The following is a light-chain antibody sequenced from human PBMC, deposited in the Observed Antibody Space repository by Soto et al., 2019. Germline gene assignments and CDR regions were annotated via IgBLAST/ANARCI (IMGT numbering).Light chain of an antibody. CDR1: SSDVGGYNY. Sequence: ALTQPASVSGSPGQSITISCTGTSSDVGGYNYVSWYQQHPGKAPKLMIYDVSNRPSGVSNRFSGSKSGNTASLTISGLQAEDEADYYCSSYTSSSTLFGTGTKVTVL. J-gene: IGLJ1*01. CDR3: SSYTSSSTL. CDR2: DVS. V-gene: IGLV2-14*01.